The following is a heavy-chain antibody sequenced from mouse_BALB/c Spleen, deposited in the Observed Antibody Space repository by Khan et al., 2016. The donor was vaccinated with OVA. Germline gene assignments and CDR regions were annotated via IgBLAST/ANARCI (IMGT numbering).Heavy chain of an antibody. V-gene: IGHV1S81*02. J-gene: IGHJ3*01. Sequence: VQLQQSGAELVKPGASVRLSCKASGYTFTSYYLYWVKQRLGQGLEWIGDINTSSGGTNFNEKYKSKATLTVDQSSRTAYTQLNSLTSEYCAVYSVTISGSGSFAYWGQGTLVTVSA. CDR3: TISGSGSFAY. CDR2: INTSSGGT. CDR1: GYTFTSYY. D-gene: IGHD2-2*01.